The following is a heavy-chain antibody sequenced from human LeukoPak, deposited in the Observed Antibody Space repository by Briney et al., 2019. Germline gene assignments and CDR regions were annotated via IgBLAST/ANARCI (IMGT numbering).Heavy chain of an antibody. D-gene: IGHD2-2*01. J-gene: IGHJ6*02. V-gene: IGHV4-34*01. CDR3: ARDSLWVVVPAAIPYYYGMDV. CDR2: INHSGST. Sequence: SETLSLTCAVYGGSFSGYYWNWIRQPPGKGLEWIGEINHSGSTNYNPSLKSRVTISVDTSKNQFSLKLSSVTAADTAVYYCARDSLWVVVPAAIPYYYGMDVWGQGTTVTVSS. CDR1: GGSFSGYY.